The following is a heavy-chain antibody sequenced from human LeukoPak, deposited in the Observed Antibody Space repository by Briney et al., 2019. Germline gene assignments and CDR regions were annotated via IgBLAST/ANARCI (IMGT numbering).Heavy chain of an antibody. V-gene: IGHV1-18*03. CDR3: ASTYSYGLLPLGY. CDR1: GYTFTSYG. CDR2: ISAYNGNT. Sequence: RASVKVSCKASGYTFTSYGISWVRQAPGQGLEWMGWISAYNGNTNYAQKLQGRVTMTTDTSTSTAYMELRSLRSEDMAVYYCASTYSYGLLPLGYWGQGTLVTVSS. J-gene: IGHJ4*02. D-gene: IGHD5-18*01.